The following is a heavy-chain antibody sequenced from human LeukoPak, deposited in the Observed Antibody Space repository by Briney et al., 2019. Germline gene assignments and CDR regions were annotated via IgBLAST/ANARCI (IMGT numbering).Heavy chain of an antibody. CDR2: INQDASEK. CDR3: ARVLPSSWFFFDY. V-gene: IGHV3-7*02. CDR1: GFTFRTYW. J-gene: IGHJ4*02. D-gene: IGHD6-13*01. Sequence: PGGSLRLSCAASGFTFRTYWMSWVRQAPGKGLQWVANINQDASEKYYVDSVEGRFTISRDNAKNSLSLQMNSLRAEDTAVYYCARVLPSSWFFFDYWGQGTLVTVSS.